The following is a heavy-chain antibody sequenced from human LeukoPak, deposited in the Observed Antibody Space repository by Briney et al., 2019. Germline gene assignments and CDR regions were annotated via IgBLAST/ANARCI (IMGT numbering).Heavy chain of an antibody. CDR3: ARADYYDSSGYFDY. D-gene: IGHD3-22*01. J-gene: IGHJ4*02. CDR1: VVTFSSYS. CDR2: MSTSSMYT. V-gene: IGHV3-21*01. Sequence: GRCPRLSCAAFVVTFSSYSTNWVGPAPWKGLEWDSSMSTSSMYTYSAASVKGRFTILRDTAKKSLYLQMNRLSAEDTVVYYCARADYYDSSGYFDYWGQGTLVTVSS.